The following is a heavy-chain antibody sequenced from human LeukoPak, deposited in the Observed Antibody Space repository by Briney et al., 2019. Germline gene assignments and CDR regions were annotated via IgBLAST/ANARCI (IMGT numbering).Heavy chain of an antibody. J-gene: IGHJ6*03. CDR2: IRYDGSNK. CDR3: AKRGGYEAQYYYYYLDV. Sequence: PGGSLRLSCAASGFTFISYGMHWVRQAPGKGLEWVAFIRYDGSNKYYADSVKGRFTISRDNSKNTLYLQMKSLRAEDTAVYYCAKRGGYEAQYYYYYLDVWGKGTTVTISS. D-gene: IGHD5-12*01. CDR1: GFTFISYG. V-gene: IGHV3-30*02.